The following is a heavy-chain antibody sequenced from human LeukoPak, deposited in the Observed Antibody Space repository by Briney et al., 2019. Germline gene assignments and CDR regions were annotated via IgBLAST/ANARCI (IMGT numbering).Heavy chain of an antibody. J-gene: IGHJ4*02. CDR2: IYYSGST. CDR1: GGSISSSSYY. CDR3: ARHNYYYDSSGHRYYFDY. V-gene: IGHV4-39*01. Sequence: SETLSLTCTVSGGSISSSSYYWGWIRQPPGKGLEWIGSIYYSGSTYYNPSLKSRVTISVDTSKNQFSLKLSSVTAADTAVYYCARHNYYYDSSGHRYYFDYWGQGTLVTVSS. D-gene: IGHD3-22*01.